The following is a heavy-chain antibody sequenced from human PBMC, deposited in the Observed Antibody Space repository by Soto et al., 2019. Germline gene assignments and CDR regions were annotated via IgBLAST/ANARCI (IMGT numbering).Heavy chain of an antibody. CDR3: AKVSRVGAYGDYGPSDFDY. Sequence: SVLFLRVRCAAAECTFGSFAMSWVRQATGKGLEWVSAISGSGGSTYYADSVKGRFTISRDNSKNTLYLQMNSLRAEDTAVYYCAKVSRVGAYGDYGPSDFDYWGQGTLVTVSS. CDR1: ECTFGSFA. V-gene: IGHV3-23*01. J-gene: IGHJ4*02. D-gene: IGHD4-17*01. CDR2: ISGSGGST.